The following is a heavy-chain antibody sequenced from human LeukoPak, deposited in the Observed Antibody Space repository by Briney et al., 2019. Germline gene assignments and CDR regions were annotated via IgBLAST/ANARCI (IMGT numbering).Heavy chain of an antibody. Sequence: PGGSLRLSCAASGFTFSNYDIHWVRQVTGKRLEWVSSIDTAGNTYYADSVKGRFILSRENVKTSVYLQMDSLGAGDTAVYYCTREWVGVGRLSDLDYWGQGTLVTVSS. CDR1: GFTFSNYD. CDR3: TREWVGVGRLSDLDY. CDR2: IDTAGNT. D-gene: IGHD3-16*02. V-gene: IGHV3-13*04. J-gene: IGHJ4*02.